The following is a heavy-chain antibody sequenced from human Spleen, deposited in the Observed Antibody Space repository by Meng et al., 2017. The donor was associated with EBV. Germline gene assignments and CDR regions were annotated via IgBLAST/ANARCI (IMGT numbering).Heavy chain of an antibody. V-gene: IGHV4-39*01. Sequence: LALRGWAPGKGKPSWHLSPTCTVSGGSISSFYYWGWIRQPPGRGLEWMGSVHYSGSTYYSPSLKSRITVSVDTSKNQFSLRLTSVTAADTAVYYCARHIGSVNRPFDYWGQGLLVTVSS. CDR2: VHYSGST. J-gene: IGHJ4*02. D-gene: IGHD5/OR15-5a*01. CDR3: ARHIGSVNRPFDY. CDR1: GGSISSFYY.